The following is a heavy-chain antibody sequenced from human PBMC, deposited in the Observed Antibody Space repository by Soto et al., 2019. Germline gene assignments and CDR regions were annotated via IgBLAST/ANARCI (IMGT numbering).Heavy chain of an antibody. CDR2: ISGSGST. D-gene: IGHD2-21*02. V-gene: IGHV4-30-4*02. CDR1: GGSISSGDYY. Sequence: SETLSLTCTVSGGSISSGDYYWSWIRQSPGKGLEWIGYISGSGSTGYNPSLKNRLTMSVGMSKNQFSLRLTSVTAADTAVYYCARVFPSYCGGDCSYFDSWGQGTLVTVSS. CDR3: ARVFPSYCGGDCSYFDS. J-gene: IGHJ4*02.